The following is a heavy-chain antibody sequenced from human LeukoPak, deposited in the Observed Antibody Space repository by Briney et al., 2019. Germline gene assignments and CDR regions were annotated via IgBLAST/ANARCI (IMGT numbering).Heavy chain of an antibody. D-gene: IGHD1-14*01. Sequence: GGSLRLSCAASGFTFSSYAMSWVRQAPGKGLEWVSSISGGGAGTYYADSVRGRFTISRDNSKNTLYLQMDSLRAEDTALYYCAKDFVRYNIQFDYWGQGALVTVSS. V-gene: IGHV3-23*01. CDR2: ISGGGAGT. J-gene: IGHJ4*02. CDR3: AKDFVRYNIQFDY. CDR1: GFTFSSYA.